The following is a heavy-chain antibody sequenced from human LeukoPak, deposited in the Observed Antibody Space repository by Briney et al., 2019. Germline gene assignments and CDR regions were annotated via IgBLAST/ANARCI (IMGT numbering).Heavy chain of an antibody. V-gene: IGHV3-30*18. CDR2: ISYDGSNK. Sequence: GGSLRLSCAASGFTFSSFGMHWVRQAPGKGLEWVAVISYDGSNKYYADSVKGRFTISRDNAKNSLYLQMNSLRAEDTAVYYCAELGITMIGGVWGKGTTVTISS. J-gene: IGHJ6*04. CDR1: GFTFSSFG. CDR3: AELGITMIGGV. D-gene: IGHD3-10*02.